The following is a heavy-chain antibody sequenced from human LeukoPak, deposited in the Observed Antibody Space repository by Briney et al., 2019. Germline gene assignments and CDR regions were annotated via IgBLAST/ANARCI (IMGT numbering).Heavy chain of an antibody. V-gene: IGHV3-7*01. D-gene: IGHD1-1*01. Sequence: PGGSLRLSCADSQFTFNGSWMNWVCQAPGKGLEWVANMDPTGSQKRYVDSVRGRFTISKDNPGASLYLDMHSPRAEDTAIYYCAIWTSGNYWGQGTLVTVSS. CDR3: AIWTSGNY. J-gene: IGHJ4*02. CDR1: QFTFNGSW. CDR2: MDPTGSQK.